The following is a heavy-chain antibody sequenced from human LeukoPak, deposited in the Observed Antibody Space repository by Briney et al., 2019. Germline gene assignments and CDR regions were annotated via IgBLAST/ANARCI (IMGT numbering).Heavy chain of an antibody. D-gene: IGHD2-2*01. CDR1: GGSISSGDYY. J-gene: IGHJ5*02. Sequence: SETLSLTCTVSGGSISSGDYYWSWIRQPPGKGLEWIGYIYYSGSTYYNPSLKSRVTISVDTSKNQFSLKLSSVTAADTAVYYCASVNIVVVPAANWFDPWGQGTLVTVSS. CDR3: ASVNIVVVPAANWFDP. CDR2: IYYSGST. V-gene: IGHV4-30-4*01.